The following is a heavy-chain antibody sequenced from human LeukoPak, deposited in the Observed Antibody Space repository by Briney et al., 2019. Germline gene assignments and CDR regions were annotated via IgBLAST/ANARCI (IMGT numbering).Heavy chain of an antibody. CDR3: ARGVYYYYYRDV. CDR1: GFTFDDYA. Sequence: PGGSLRLSCAASGFTFDDYAMHWVRQAPGKGLEWVSLISWDGGSTYYADSVKGRFTISRDNSKNSLYLQMNSLRAEDTALYYCARGVYYYYYRDVWGKGTTVTVSS. J-gene: IGHJ6*03. D-gene: IGHD3-10*01. V-gene: IGHV3-43D*03. CDR2: ISWDGGST.